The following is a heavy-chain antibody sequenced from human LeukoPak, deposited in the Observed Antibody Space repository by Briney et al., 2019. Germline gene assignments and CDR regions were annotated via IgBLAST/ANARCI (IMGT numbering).Heavy chain of an antibody. J-gene: IGHJ2*01. CDR2: INHSGST. CDR1: GGSFSGYY. V-gene: IGHV4-34*01. D-gene: IGHD2-15*01. CDR3: ARGGRSLVAAQFDL. Sequence: PSETLSHTCAVYGGSFSGYYWSWIRQPPGKGLEWIGEINHSGSTNYNPSLKSRVTISVDTSKNQFSLKLSSVTAADTAVYYCARGGRSLVAAQFDLWGRGTLVTVSS.